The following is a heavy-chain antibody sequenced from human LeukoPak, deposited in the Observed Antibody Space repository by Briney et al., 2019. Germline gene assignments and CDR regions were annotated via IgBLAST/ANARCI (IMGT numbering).Heavy chain of an antibody. J-gene: IGHJ6*03. CDR3: ARSSGWYLYYYYYYMDV. V-gene: IGHV1-8*01. CDR1: GYTFTSYD. Sequence: VASVKVSCKASGYTFTSYDISWVRQATGQGLEWMGWMNPNSGNTGYAQKFQGRVTMTRNTSISTAYRELSSLRSEDTAVYCCARSSGWYLYYYYYYMDVWGKGTTVTISS. CDR2: MNPNSGNT. D-gene: IGHD6-19*01.